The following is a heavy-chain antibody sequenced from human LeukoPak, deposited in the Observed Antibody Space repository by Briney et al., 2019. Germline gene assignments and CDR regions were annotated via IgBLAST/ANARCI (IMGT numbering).Heavy chain of an antibody. D-gene: IGHD6-25*01. CDR2: MNHSGVP. CDR1: GDSITSGY. V-gene: IGHV4-59*01. CDR3: GGERRLLDV. Sequence: PSETLSLTCTVSGDSITSGYWSWIRQPPGKGLEWIGYMNHSGVPKYNSSLKSRVTISVDTSKNQFSLKLSFVTAADTAVYYCGGERRLLDVWGKGTTVTVSS. J-gene: IGHJ6*04.